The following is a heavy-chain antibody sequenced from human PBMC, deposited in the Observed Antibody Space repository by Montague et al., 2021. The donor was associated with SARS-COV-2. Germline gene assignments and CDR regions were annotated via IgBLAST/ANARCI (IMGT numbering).Heavy chain of an antibody. D-gene: IGHD3-10*01. J-gene: IGHJ6*03. CDR1: GGSFSTYS. CDR3: ARLGDGVVPSPILGVGPYYAYHYRDD. V-gene: IGHV4-34*01. CDR2: IHHGGST. Sequence: SETLSLTCAVHGGSFSTYSWNWIRQPPGKGLEWIGEIHHGGSTNYNPSLTSRVTISADTSKNQFSLTLTSVAAADTAVYYCARLGDGVVPSPILGVGPYYAYHYRDDWGKGTTVTVSS.